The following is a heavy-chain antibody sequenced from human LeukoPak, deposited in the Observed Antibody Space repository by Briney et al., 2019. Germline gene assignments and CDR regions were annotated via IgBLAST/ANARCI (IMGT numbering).Heavy chain of an antibody. CDR3: AKGLQNSSGYPVY. D-gene: IGHD3-22*01. Sequence: GGSLRLSCAASGFTFSSYGMHWVRQAPGKGLEWVAVISYDGSNKYYADSVKGRFTISRDNSKNTLYLQMNSLRAEDTAVYCCAKGLQNSSGYPVYWGQGTLVTVSS. V-gene: IGHV3-30*18. CDR2: ISYDGSNK. J-gene: IGHJ4*02. CDR1: GFTFSSYG.